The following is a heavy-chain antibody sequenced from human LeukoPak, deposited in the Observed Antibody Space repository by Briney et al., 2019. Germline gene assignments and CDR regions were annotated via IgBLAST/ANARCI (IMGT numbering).Heavy chain of an antibody. CDR3: AREKHDAFDI. CDR2: ISSSGSTI. V-gene: IGHV3-11*01. CDR1: GFTFSDYY. Sequence: AGGSLTLSCAASGFTFSDYYMSWLRQAPGKGLEWVSYISSSGSTIYYADSVKGRFTISRDNAKNSLYLQMNSLRAEDTAVYYCAREKHDAFDIWGQGTMVTVSS. J-gene: IGHJ3*02.